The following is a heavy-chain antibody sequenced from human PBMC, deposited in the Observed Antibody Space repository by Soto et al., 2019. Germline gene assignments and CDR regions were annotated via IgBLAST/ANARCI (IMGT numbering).Heavy chain of an antibody. CDR3: ARGTTMVRGVIYSYYMDV. Sequence: GASVKVSCKASGYTFTGYYMHWVRQAPGQGLEWMGWINPNSGGTNYAQKFQGWVTMTRDTSISTAYMELSRLRSDDTAVYYCARGTTMVRGVIYSYYMDVWGKGTTVTVSS. CDR1: GYTFTGYY. CDR2: INPNSGGT. V-gene: IGHV1-2*04. J-gene: IGHJ6*03. D-gene: IGHD3-10*01.